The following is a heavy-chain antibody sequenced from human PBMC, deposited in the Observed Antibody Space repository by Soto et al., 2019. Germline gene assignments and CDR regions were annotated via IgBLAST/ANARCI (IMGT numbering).Heavy chain of an antibody. CDR1: GYTFTSYD. CDR3: ARGHDSSGYHLY. J-gene: IGHJ4*02. CDR2: MNANSGNT. D-gene: IGHD3-22*01. Sequence: QVQLVQSGAEVKKFGASVKVSCKASGYTFTSYDISWVRQATGQGLEWMGWMNANSGNTGYAQKFQGRVTMTRNTSISTAYMELSSLRSEDTAVYYCARGHDSSGYHLYWGQGTLVTVSS. V-gene: IGHV1-8*01.